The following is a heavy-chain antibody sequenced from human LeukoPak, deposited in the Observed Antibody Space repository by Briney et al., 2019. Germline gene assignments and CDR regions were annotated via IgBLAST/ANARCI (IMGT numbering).Heavy chain of an antibody. Sequence: SETLSLTCAVYGGSFSGYHWSWIRQPPGKGLEWIGEINHSGSTNYNPSLKSRVTISVDTSKNQFSLKLSSVTAADTAVYYCARRICSSTSCYFLNWFDPWGQGTLVTVSS. J-gene: IGHJ5*02. CDR2: INHSGST. CDR3: ARRICSSTSCYFLNWFDP. D-gene: IGHD2-2*01. CDR1: GGSFSGYH. V-gene: IGHV4-34*01.